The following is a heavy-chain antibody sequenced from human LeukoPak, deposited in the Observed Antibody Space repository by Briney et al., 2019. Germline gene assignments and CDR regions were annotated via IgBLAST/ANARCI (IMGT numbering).Heavy chain of an antibody. CDR1: GFTFSSYA. V-gene: IGHV3-23*01. CDR3: ARGMGSSWYYFDY. CDR2: ISGSGGST. D-gene: IGHD6-13*01. Sequence: GGSLRLSCAASGFTFSSYAMSWVRQAPGKGLEWVSAISGSGGSTYYADSVKGRFTISRDNSKNTLYLQMNSLRAEDTAVYYRARGMGSSWYYFDYWGQGTLVTVSS. J-gene: IGHJ4*02.